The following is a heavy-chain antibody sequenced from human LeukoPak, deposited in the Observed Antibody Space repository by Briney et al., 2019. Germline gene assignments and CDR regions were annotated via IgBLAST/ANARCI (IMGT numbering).Heavy chain of an antibody. D-gene: IGHD1-26*01. CDR2: INPNSGDT. V-gene: IGHV1-2*02. Sequence: ASVKVSCKASGYTFTGYHIHWVRQAPGQGLEWMAWINPNSGDTDCAQKFQGRVSMTRDTSISTAHMDLSRLTSDDTAVYYCAILLGATTNFDYWGQGTLVTVSS. CDR3: AILLGATTNFDY. CDR1: GYTFTGYH. J-gene: IGHJ4*02.